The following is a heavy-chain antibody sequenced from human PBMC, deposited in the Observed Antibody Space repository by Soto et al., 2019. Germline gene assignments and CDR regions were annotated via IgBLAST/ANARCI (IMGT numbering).Heavy chain of an antibody. D-gene: IGHD4-17*01. CDR1: GYTFTSYY. CDR3: ARDMTTVVTSRYYYGMDV. V-gene: IGHV1-46*01. Sequence: GASVKVSCKASGYTFTSYYMHWVRQAPGQGLEWMGIINPIGGSTSYAQKFQGRVTMTRDTSTSTVYMELSSLRSEDTAVYYCARDMTTVVTSRYYYGMDVWGQGTTVTVSS. J-gene: IGHJ6*02. CDR2: INPIGGST.